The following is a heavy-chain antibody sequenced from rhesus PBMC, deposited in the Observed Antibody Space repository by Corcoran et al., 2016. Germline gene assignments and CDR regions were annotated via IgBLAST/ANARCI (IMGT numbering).Heavy chain of an antibody. CDR3: ARSLYYSGTYFDY. J-gene: IGHJ4*01. CDR2: IYGNIAST. D-gene: IGHD3-16*01. CDR1: GGSISDSYY. V-gene: IGHV4S9*01. Sequence: QVQLQESGPGLVKPSETLSLTCAVSGGSISDSYYWNWIRQPPGKGLEWIGNIYGNIASTYYNPSLKSRVTISQDTSKTHFFLKLSSVTAADTAVYYCARSLYYSGTYFDYWGQGVLVTVSS.